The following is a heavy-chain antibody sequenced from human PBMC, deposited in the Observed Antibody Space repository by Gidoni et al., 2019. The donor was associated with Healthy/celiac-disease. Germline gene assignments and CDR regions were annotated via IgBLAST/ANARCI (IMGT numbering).Heavy chain of an antibody. V-gene: IGHV4-34*01. Sequence: QVQLQQWGAGLLTPSETLSLTCAVYGGSFSGYYWSWIRQPPGKGLEWIGEINHSGSTNYNPSLKSRVTISVDTSKNQFSLKLSSVTAADTAVYYCAMIRSSDAFDIWGQGTMVTVSS. CDR1: GGSFSGYY. J-gene: IGHJ3*02. CDR3: AMIRSSDAFDI. D-gene: IGHD3-22*01. CDR2: INHSGST.